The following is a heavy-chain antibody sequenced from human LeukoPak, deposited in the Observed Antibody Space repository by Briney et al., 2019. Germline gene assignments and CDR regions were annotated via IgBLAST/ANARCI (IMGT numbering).Heavy chain of an antibody. D-gene: IGHD6-19*01. CDR2: ISGSWASK. Sequence: GGSLGLSCAVSGFTFSNYAMSWVRQAPGKGLEWVSSISGSWASKYYADSVKGRFTISRDNSKNTLYLQMTRLTGDDTAVYYCAKDRSGWYSDYWGQGSLVTVSS. J-gene: IGHJ4*02. V-gene: IGHV3-23*01. CDR1: GFTFSNYA. CDR3: AKDRSGWYSDY.